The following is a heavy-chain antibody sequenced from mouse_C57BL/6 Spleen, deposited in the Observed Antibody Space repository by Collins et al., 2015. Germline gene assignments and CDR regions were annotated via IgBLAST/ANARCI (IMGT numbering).Heavy chain of an antibody. CDR3: AREDPYYAMDY. V-gene: IGHV2-9-1*01. J-gene: IGHJ4*01. CDR1: GFSLTSYA. CDR2: LWTGGGT. Sequence: SLSITCTVSGFSLTSYAISWVRQPPGKGLEWLGVLWTGGGTSYNSPLKSRLSISKDNSKSQVFLKMNSLQTDDTARYYCAREDPYYAMDYWGQGTSVTVSS.